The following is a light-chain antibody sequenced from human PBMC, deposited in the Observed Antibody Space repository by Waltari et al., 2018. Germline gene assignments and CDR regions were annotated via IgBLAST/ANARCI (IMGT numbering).Light chain of an antibody. CDR1: NIGIKS. CDR3: QVWDGSSAHYV. CDR2: DVR. V-gene: IGLV3-21*02. J-gene: IGLJ1*01. Sequence: SYVLTQPPSLSVAPGQTARITCGGDNIGIKSVHWFQQRPGQAPGLVAYDVRDRPSGLPERFSGATSGNTATLTISGVGAGDEADYYCQVWDGSSAHYVFGTGTKVTVL.